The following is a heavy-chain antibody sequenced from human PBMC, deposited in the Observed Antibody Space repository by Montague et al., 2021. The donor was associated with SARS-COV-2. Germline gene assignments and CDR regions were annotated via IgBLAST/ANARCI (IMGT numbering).Heavy chain of an antibody. J-gene: IGHJ5*02. CDR1: GGAMSSGQW. Sequence: SETLSLTCDVSGGAMSSGQWWSWVRQPPGKGLEWIGEIYQTGYTNYNPSLRSRVTISVDKSRNQFSLKMTSMTAADTAVYYCATNYGSGTFPGWFDPWGQGPRVPVSS. CDR3: ATNYGSGTFPGWFDP. CDR2: IYQTGYT. D-gene: IGHD3-10*01. V-gene: IGHV4-4*02.